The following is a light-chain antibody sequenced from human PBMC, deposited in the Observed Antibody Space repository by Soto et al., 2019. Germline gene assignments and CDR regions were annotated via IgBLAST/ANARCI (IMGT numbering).Light chain of an antibody. CDR2: GAS. J-gene: IGKJ1*01. CDR1: QSVTAN. CDR3: HQYDSSPRT. Sequence: LSPGTLSLKKGDGATLSCRARQSVTANLAGYQQKPGQAPRLRIFGASTRATGIPARFSGSGSGTDFTLTISSLQPEDFAVYYCHQYDSSPRTFGQGTIVDIK. V-gene: IGKV3-20*01.